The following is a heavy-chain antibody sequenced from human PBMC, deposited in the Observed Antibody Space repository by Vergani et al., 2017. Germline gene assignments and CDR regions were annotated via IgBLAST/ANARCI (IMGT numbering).Heavy chain of an antibody. V-gene: IGHV3-30-3*01. CDR3: ARDLRVPYFDY. D-gene: IGHD5/OR15-5a*01. Sequence: QVQLVESGGGVVQPGRSLRLSCAASGFTFSSYAMHWVRQAPGKGLEWVAVIAYDGSNKYYADSVKGRFTNSRDNSKNTLYLQMNSLRAEDTAVYYCARDLRVPYFDYWGQGTLVTVSS. J-gene: IGHJ4*02. CDR1: GFTFSSYA. CDR2: IAYDGSNK.